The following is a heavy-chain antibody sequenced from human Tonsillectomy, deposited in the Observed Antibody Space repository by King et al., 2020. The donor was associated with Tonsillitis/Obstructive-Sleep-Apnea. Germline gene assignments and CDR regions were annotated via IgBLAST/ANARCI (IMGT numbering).Heavy chain of an antibody. D-gene: IGHD2-2*01. CDR1: GFTVSNYW. V-gene: IGHV3-74*01. CDR3: ARGTLIPAGIEF. J-gene: IGHJ4*02. Sequence: EVQLQESGGGLVQPGGSLRLSCAVSGFTVSNYWMHWVRQAPGMGLGWVSNINIDWRDTTYADSVKGRFTISRDNAKNTLYLQMNSLRAEDTAVYYCARGTLIPAGIEFWAQGTLVNVSS. CDR2: INIDWRDT.